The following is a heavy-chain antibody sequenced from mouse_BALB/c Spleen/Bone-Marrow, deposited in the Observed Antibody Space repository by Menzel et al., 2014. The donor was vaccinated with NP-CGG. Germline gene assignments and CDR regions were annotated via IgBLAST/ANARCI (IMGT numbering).Heavy chain of an antibody. J-gene: IGHJ2*01. CDR2: INPSNGGT. Sequence: GAELVKPGASVKLSCEASGYTFTSYYMYWVKQRPGQGLEWIGEINPSNGGTNFNEKFKSRATLTVDKSSSTAYMQLSSLTSEDSAVYYCTRGRTWDFDYWGQGTTLTVSS. D-gene: IGHD4-1*01. V-gene: IGHV1S81*02. CDR1: GYTFTSYY. CDR3: TRGRTWDFDY.